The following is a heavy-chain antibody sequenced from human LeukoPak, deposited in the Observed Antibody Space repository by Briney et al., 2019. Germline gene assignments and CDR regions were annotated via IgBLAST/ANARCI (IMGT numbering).Heavy chain of an antibody. D-gene: IGHD3-10*01. J-gene: IGHJ4*02. V-gene: IGHV4-34*01. CDR1: GGSFSGYY. Sequence: PSETLSLTCAVYGGSFSGYYWSWIRQPPGKGLEWIGEINHSGSTNYNPSLKSRVTISVDTSKNQFSLKLSSVTAADTAVYYCARARYYGSGSYLYWGQGTLVTVSS. CDR3: ARARYYGSGSYLY. CDR2: INHSGST.